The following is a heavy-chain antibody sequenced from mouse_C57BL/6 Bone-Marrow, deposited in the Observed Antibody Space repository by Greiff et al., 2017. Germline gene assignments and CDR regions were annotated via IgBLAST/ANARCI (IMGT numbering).Heavy chain of an antibody. J-gene: IGHJ2*01. Sequence: EVHLVESGGDLVKPGGSLKLSCAASGFTFSSYGMSWVRQTPDKRLEWVATISSGGSYTYYPDSVKGRFTISRAHAKNPLYLQMSSLKSEDTAMYYCARRPPIYYGSSLFDYWGQGTTLTVSS. D-gene: IGHD1-1*01. CDR1: GFTFSSYG. CDR3: ARRPPIYYGSSLFDY. V-gene: IGHV5-6*01. CDR2: ISSGGSYT.